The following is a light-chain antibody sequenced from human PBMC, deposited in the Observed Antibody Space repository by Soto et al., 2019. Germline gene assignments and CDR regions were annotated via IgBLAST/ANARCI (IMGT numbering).Light chain of an antibody. V-gene: IGLV2-14*03. CDR2: EVS. CDR1: SDVGAYNF. Sequence: QSALTQPASVSGSPGQSITISCTGSDVGAYNFVSWYQQHPGKAPKLIISEVSHRPSGVSDRFSGSKSGNTASLAISGLQAEDEADYCCSSYGHTATPYVIFGGGTKVTVL. J-gene: IGLJ2*01. CDR3: SSYGHTATPYVI.